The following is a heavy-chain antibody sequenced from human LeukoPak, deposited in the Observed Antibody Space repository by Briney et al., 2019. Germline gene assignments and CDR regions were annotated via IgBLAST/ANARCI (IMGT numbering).Heavy chain of an antibody. V-gene: IGHV4-4*07. CDR2: IYTSGST. Sequence: SETLSLTXTVSGGSISSYYWSWIRQPAGKGLEWIGRIYTSGSTNYNPSLKSRVTMSVDTSKNQFSLKLSSVTAADTAVYYCARVGGPYCSGGSCYFPFDYWGQGTLVTVSS. CDR3: ARVGGPYCSGGSCYFPFDY. D-gene: IGHD2-15*01. CDR1: GGSISSYY. J-gene: IGHJ4*02.